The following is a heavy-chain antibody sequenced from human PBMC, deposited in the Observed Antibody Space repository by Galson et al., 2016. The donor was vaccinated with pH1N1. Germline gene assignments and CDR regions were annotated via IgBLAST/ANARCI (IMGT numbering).Heavy chain of an antibody. J-gene: IGHJ4*02. CDR2: IYQDGDKK. V-gene: IGHV3-7*01. CDR1: GFNFSNYW. Sequence: SLRLSCAASGFNFSNYWMQWVRQAPGKGLQWVANIYQDGDKKYYVGSVEGRFTISRDNAKNSLYLQMNNLRDEDTAMYFCAGRYFDYWGQGALVTVSS. CDR3: AGRYFDY. D-gene: IGHD3-9*01.